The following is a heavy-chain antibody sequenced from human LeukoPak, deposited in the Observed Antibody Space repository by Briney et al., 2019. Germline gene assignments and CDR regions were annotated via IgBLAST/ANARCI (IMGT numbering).Heavy chain of an antibody. CDR2: FDPEDGET. D-gene: IGHD6-19*01. CDR1: GYTFTGYY. J-gene: IGHJ4*02. Sequence: ASVKVSCKASGYTFTGYYMHWVRQAPGKGLEWMGGFDPEDGETIYAQKFQGRVTMTEDTSTDTAYMELSSLRSEDTAVYYCAAYEIAVAGTFYDYWGQGTLVTVSS. CDR3: AAYEIAVAGTFYDY. V-gene: IGHV1-24*01.